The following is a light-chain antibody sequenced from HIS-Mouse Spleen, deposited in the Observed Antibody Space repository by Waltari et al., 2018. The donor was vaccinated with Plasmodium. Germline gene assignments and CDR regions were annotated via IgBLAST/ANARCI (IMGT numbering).Light chain of an antibody. CDR3: YSTDSSGNHRV. J-gene: IGLJ3*02. Sequence: SSELTQPPSVSVSPGHTARTTCSGDALPQKYASWYQQKSGQAPVLVIYEDSKRPSGIPERFSGSSSGTMATLTISGAQVEDEADYYCYSTDSSGNHRVFGGGTKLTVL. V-gene: IGLV3-10*01. CDR1: ALPQKY. CDR2: EDS.